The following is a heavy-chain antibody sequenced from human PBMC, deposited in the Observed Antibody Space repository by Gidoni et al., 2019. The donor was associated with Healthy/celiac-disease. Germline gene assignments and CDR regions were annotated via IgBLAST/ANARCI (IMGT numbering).Heavy chain of an antibody. J-gene: IGHJ4*02. CDR2: FSSSGSTI. Sequence: QVQRVESGGGVVKPGGSLRRSWAAAGCTVSDYYMSWIRQAPGKGLEWVSSFSSSGSTIYYADSVKGRFTISRANAKNSLYLQMNSLRAEDTAVYYCARDLSIAMIVGGYGYWGQGTLVTVSS. CDR1: GCTVSDYY. D-gene: IGHD1-26*01. V-gene: IGHV3-11*01. CDR3: ARDLSIAMIVGGYGY.